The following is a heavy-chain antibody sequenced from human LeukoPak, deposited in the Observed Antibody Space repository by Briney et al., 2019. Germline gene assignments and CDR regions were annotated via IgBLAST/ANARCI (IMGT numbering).Heavy chain of an antibody. V-gene: IGHV3-23*01. D-gene: IGHD3-16*02. J-gene: IGHJ4*02. CDR2: ISGSGGST. CDR3: ARDKSQSIMITFGGVIAYDY. CDR1: GFTFSSYA. Sequence: PGGSLRLSCAASGFTFSSYAMSWVRQAPGKGLEWVSAISGSGGSTYYADSVKGRFTISRDNSKNTLYLQMNSLRAEDTAVYYCARDKSQSIMITFGGVIAYDYWGQGTLVTVSS.